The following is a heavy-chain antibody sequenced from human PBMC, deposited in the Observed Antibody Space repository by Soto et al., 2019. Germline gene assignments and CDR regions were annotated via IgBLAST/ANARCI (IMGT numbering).Heavy chain of an antibody. CDR3: AKHSGGPDYYYYGVDV. CDR2: ISGSGGST. D-gene: IGHD2-15*01. J-gene: IGHJ6*02. Sequence: PGGSXRLSCAASGFTFSNYAMSWVRQAPGKGLEWVSVISGSGGSTYYADSVKGRFTISRDNSKNTLYLQMNSLRAEDTAVYYCAKHSGGPDYYYYGVDVWGQGTTVTVSS. CDR1: GFTFSNYA. V-gene: IGHV3-23*01.